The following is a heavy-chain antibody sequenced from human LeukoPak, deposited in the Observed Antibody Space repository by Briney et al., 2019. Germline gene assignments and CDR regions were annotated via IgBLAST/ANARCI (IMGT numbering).Heavy chain of an antibody. CDR1: GYTFTGYY. Sequence: ASVKVSCKASGYTFTGYYMHRVRQAPGQGLEWMGRINPNSGGTNYAQKFQGRVTMTRDTSISTAYMELSRLRSDDTAVYYCARIMDIVATIAAGLDYWGQGTLVTVSS. D-gene: IGHD5-12*01. CDR2: INPNSGGT. CDR3: ARIMDIVATIAAGLDY. V-gene: IGHV1-2*06. J-gene: IGHJ4*02.